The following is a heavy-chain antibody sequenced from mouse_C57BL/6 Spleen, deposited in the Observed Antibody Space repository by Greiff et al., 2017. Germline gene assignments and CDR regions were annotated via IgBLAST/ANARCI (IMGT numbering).Heavy chain of an antibody. D-gene: IGHD2-5*01. CDR3: ANSNYVYYYAMDY. CDR1: GYAFTNYL. Sequence: VKLQESGAELVRPGTSVKVSCKASGYAFTNYLIEWVKQRPGQGLEWIGVINPGSGGTNYNEKFKGKATLTADKSSSTAYMQLSSLTSEDSAVYFCANSNYVYYYAMDYWGQGTSVTVSS. V-gene: IGHV1-54*01. J-gene: IGHJ4*01. CDR2: INPGSGGT.